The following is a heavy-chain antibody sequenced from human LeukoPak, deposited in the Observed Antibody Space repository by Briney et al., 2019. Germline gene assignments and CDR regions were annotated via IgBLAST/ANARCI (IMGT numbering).Heavy chain of an antibody. D-gene: IGHD2-21*02. Sequence: GGSLRLSCAASGFTFSSYSMNWVRQAPGKGLEWVPYITSSSGTIYYTDSVKGRFTISRDNARNSLYLQMNSLRAEDTAVYYCARNLYVTAPALGAFDIWGQGTMVTVSS. CDR1: GFTFSSYS. CDR2: ITSSSGTI. J-gene: IGHJ3*02. V-gene: IGHV3-48*01. CDR3: ARNLYVTAPALGAFDI.